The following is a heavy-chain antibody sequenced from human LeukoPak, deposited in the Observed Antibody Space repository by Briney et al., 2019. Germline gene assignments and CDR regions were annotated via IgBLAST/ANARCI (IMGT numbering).Heavy chain of an antibody. Sequence: PSETLSLTCAVYGGSFSGYYWSWIRQPPGKGLEWIGEINHSGSTNYNPSLKSRVTMSVDTSKNQFSLKLSSVTAADTAVYYCARDGNGIDYWGQGTLVTVSS. CDR2: INHSGST. J-gene: IGHJ4*02. CDR3: ARDGNGIDY. D-gene: IGHD1-26*01. V-gene: IGHV4-34*01. CDR1: GGSFSGYY.